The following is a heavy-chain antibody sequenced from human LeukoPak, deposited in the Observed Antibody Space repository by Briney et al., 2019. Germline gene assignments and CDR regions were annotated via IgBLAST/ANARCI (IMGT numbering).Heavy chain of an antibody. Sequence: PSETLSLTCTFSGGSVSSSSSYWAWIRQPPGRGLEWIGSVYYSGTTYYNTSLESRATISEDTSRNRFSLMLSSVTAADTAVYYCVRQNSDYYYYYLDVWGEGTTVIVSS. CDR2: VYYSGTT. CDR1: GGSVSSSSSY. CDR3: VRQNSDYYYYYLDV. V-gene: IGHV4-39*01. D-gene: IGHD1-7*01. J-gene: IGHJ6*03.